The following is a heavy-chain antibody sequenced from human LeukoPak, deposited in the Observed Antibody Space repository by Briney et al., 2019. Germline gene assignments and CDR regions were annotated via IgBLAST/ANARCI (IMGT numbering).Heavy chain of an antibody. V-gene: IGHV4-34*01. CDR1: GGSFSGYY. J-gene: IGHJ4*02. Sequence: SETLSLTCAVYGGSFSGYYWSWIRQPPGKGLEWIGEINHSGSTNYNPSLKSRVTISVDMSKNQFSLKLSSVTAADTAVYYCARGVHNPFDYWGQGTLVTVSS. CDR3: ARGVHNPFDY. D-gene: IGHD1-1*01. CDR2: INHSGST.